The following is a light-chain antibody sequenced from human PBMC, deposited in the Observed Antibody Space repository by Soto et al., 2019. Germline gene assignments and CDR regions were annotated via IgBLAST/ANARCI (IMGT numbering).Light chain of an antibody. CDR2: EVS. CDR1: SSDTGDYNY. V-gene: IGLV2-8*01. CDR3: SSYAGSDNYV. J-gene: IGLJ1*01. Sequence: ALTQPPSASGSPGQSVTISCSGTSSDTGDYNYVSWYQQHPGKVPKLMIYEVSKRPSGVPDRFSGSKSGNTASLTVSGLQAEDEADYYCSSYAGSDNYVFGTGTKVTVL.